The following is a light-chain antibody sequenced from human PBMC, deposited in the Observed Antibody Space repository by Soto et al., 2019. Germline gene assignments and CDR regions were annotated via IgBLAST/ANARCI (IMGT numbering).Light chain of an antibody. Sequence: DVQMTQSPTTLSASVGDRVTITCRASQNINGWLAWYQRKPGKAPKLLIHKTSNLESGVPLRFSGSGSGTAFTLTISSLQPDDFATYYCQQYKDYWTFGQGTTVEIK. CDR1: QNINGW. J-gene: IGKJ1*01. CDR2: KTS. V-gene: IGKV1-5*03. CDR3: QQYKDYWT.